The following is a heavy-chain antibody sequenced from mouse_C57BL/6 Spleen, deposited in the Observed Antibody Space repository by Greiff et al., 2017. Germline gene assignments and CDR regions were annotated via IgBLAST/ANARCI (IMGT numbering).Heavy chain of an antibody. V-gene: IGHV5-6*01. CDR3: ARIMVNAMDY. J-gene: IGHJ4*01. CDR2: ISSGGSYT. CDR1: GFTFSSYG. D-gene: IGHD2-2*01. Sequence: EVQLQESGGDLVKPGGSLKLSCAASGFTFSSYGMSWVRQTPDKRLEWVATISSGGSYTYYPDSVKGRFTISRDNAKNTLYLQMSSLKSEDTAMYYCARIMVNAMDYWGQGTSVTVSS.